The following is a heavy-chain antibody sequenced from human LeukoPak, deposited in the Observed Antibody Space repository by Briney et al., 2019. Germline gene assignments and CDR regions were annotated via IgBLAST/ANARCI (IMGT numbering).Heavy chain of an antibody. CDR1: GYSISSGYY. CDR3: ARHRTGSYPVGFDP. V-gene: IGHV4-38-2*02. J-gene: IGHJ5*02. CDR2: IYYSGST. Sequence: SETLSLTCTVSGYSISSGYYWAWIRQPPGKGLEWIGSIYYSGSTYYNPSLKSRLSISVDTSKNQFSLKLSSVTAADTAVYYCARHRTGSYPVGFDPWGQGTLVTVSS. D-gene: IGHD1-26*01.